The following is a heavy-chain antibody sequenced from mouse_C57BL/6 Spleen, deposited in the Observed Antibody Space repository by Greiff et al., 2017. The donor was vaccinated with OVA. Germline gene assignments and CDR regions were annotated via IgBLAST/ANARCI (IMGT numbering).Heavy chain of an antibody. Sequence: QVQLQQSGPELVKPGASVKLSCKASGYTFTSYDINWVKQRHGKGLEWIGWIYSRDGSTKYNEKFKGKATLTVHTSSSTAYMQLHSLTSKDSAVYFYSSESVSAMDYWGQGTSVTVSS. CDR1: GYTFTSYD. CDR3: SSESVSAMDY. V-gene: IGHV1-85*01. CDR2: IYSRDGST. J-gene: IGHJ4*01.